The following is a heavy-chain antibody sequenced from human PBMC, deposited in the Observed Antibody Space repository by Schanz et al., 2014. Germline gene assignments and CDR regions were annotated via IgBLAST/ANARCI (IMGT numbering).Heavy chain of an antibody. J-gene: IGHJ4*02. CDR2: IESDVRTT. CDR1: GFTFSGYL. V-gene: IGHV3-74*01. CDR3: ARDPGHDDK. D-gene: IGHD1-1*01. Sequence: EVQLVESGGGLVQPGGSLRLSCAASGFTFSGYLMHWVRQVPGKGLVWVSRIESDVRTTTYADSVKGRFTISRDNAKNSLFLQMNSLRTEDTAVYYCARDPGHDDKWGQGTVVTVSS.